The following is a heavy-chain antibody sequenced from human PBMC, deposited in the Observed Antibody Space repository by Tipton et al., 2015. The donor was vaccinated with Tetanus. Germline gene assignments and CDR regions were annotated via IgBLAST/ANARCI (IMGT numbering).Heavy chain of an antibody. CDR2: ISGSGTT. Sequence: LRLSCTVSGASLRGGDYHWSWIRQPPGKGLEWLAYISGSGTTNSNYYLKSRITMTQDTSRNQFSLRLTSVTAADTAVYYCARSKLLWFGESLSGFDSWGQGTLVTVSA. J-gene: IGHJ4*02. V-gene: IGHV4-61*08. D-gene: IGHD3-10*01. CDR3: ARSKLLWFGESLSGFDS. CDR1: GASLRGGDYH.